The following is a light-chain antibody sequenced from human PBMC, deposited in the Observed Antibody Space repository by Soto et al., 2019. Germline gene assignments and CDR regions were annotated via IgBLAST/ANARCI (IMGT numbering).Light chain of an antibody. CDR3: QQYGSSPPTYT. V-gene: IGKV3-20*01. CDR2: GAS. CDR1: QSVSSRD. J-gene: IGKJ2*01. Sequence: VVLTQSPGTLSLSPGERATLSCRASQSVSSRDLAWYQQKSGQPPRLLIYGASSRATGIPDRFSGSGSGPDFTLIISRLAPEDFAVYYCQQYGSSPPTYTFGQGTKLEIK.